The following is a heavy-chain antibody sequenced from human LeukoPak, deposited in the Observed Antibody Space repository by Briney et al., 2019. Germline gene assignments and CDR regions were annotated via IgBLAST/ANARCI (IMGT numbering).Heavy chain of an antibody. V-gene: IGHV3-15*01. J-gene: IGHJ4*02. D-gene: IGHD3-10*01. CDR3: TTDGILWFGELLFDY. CDR1: GFTFSNAW. CDR2: IKSKTDGGTT. Sequence: GGSLRLSCAASGFTFSNAWMSWVRQAPGKGLEWVGRIKSKTDGGTTDYAAPVKGRFTISRDDSKNTLYLQMNSLKTEDTAVYYCTTDGILWFGELLFDYWGQGTLVTVSS.